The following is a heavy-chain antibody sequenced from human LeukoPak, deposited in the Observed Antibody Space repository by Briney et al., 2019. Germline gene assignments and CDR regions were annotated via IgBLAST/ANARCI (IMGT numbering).Heavy chain of an antibody. Sequence: SETLSLTCAVYGGSFSGYYWSWIRQPPGKGLEWIGEINHSGSTNYNPSLKSRVTISVDTSKNQFSLKLSSVTAADTAVYYCARGPRIAARRGCDYWGQGTLVTVSS. CDR2: INHSGST. V-gene: IGHV4-34*01. D-gene: IGHD6-6*01. J-gene: IGHJ4*02. CDR1: GGSFSGYY. CDR3: ARGPRIAARRGCDY.